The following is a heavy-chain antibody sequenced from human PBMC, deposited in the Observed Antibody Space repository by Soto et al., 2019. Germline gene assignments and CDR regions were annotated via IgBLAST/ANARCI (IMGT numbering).Heavy chain of an antibody. J-gene: IGHJ4*02. V-gene: IGHV4-31*03. CDR1: GGSISSGGYY. CDR3: ARVVDYDSMTFDY. CDR2: VYYSGST. Sequence: SETLSLTCTVSGGSISSGGYYWSWIRQHPGKGLEWIGYVYYSGSTYYNPSLKSRVTISVDTSKNQFSLKLSSVTAADTAVYYCARVVDYDSMTFDYWGQGTLVTGSS. D-gene: IGHD3-22*01.